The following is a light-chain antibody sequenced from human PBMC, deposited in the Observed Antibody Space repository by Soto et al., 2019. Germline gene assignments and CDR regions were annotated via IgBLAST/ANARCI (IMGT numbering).Light chain of an antibody. CDR1: SGHSSYA. CDR2: LNSDGSH. V-gene: IGLV4-69*01. Sequence: QSVLTQSPSASASLGASVKLTCTLSSGHSSYAIAWHQQQPEKGPRYLMKLNSDGSHSKGDEIPDRFSGSSSGAERYLTISRLQSEDEADYYCQTWGTGIRVFGGGTKVTVL. CDR3: QTWGTGIRV. J-gene: IGLJ2*01.